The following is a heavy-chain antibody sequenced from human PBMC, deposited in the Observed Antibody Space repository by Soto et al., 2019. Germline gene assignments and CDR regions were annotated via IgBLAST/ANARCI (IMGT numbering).Heavy chain of an antibody. CDR1: GYPCTNFG. Sequence: QVQLVQSGAYVKKTWASVTVDCKASGYPCTNFGISLVRQSPGQGLEWMGWISAYNGNTNYAQEFHGRVTMTTDTSTSKAYMELRSLRSDDTSVYYCARVGTPIDHWGQGTLVTVSS. V-gene: IGHV1-18*01. CDR2: ISAYNGNT. J-gene: IGHJ4*02. D-gene: IGHD7-27*01. CDR3: ARVGTPIDH.